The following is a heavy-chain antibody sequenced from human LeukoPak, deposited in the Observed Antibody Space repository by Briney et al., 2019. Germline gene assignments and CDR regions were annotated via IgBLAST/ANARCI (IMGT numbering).Heavy chain of an antibody. CDR3: ARVSIAAADDAFDI. J-gene: IGHJ3*02. CDR2: IYYSGST. Sequence: SETLSLTCTVSGGSISSYYWSWIRQPPGKGLEWIGYIYYSGSTNYNPSLKSRVTISVDTSKNQFSLKLSSVTAADTAVYYCARVSIAAADDAFDIWGQGTKVTVSS. CDR1: GGSISSYY. D-gene: IGHD6-13*01. V-gene: IGHV4-59*01.